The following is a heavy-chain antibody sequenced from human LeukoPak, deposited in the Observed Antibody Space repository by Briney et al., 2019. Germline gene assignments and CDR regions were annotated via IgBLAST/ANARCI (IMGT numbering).Heavy chain of an antibody. Sequence: SETLSLTCAVYGGSFSGYNWSWIRQPPGKGLEWIGEINHSESTNYNPSLTSRVTISVDTSKNQFSLKLTSVTAADTAIYYCARHHRSYDLLTGYYSNYCFDYWGQGTLVTVSS. D-gene: IGHD3-9*01. CDR3: ARHHRSYDLLTGYYSNYCFDY. CDR2: INHSEST. J-gene: IGHJ4*02. V-gene: IGHV4-34*01. CDR1: GGSFSGYN.